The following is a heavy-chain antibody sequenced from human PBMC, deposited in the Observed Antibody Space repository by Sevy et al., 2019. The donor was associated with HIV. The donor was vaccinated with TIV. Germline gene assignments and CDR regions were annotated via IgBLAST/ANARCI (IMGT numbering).Heavy chain of an antibody. J-gene: IGHJ4*02. D-gene: IGHD3-9*01. CDR3: AKVAPAYDFLTGYRHYLQD. Sequence: SETLSLTCTVSGGSIRSSGDYWSWIRQHPGKGLEWIAYSYHSGSTYSNPSLKSRLTISVDTSKNQFSLRLTSGPAADTTVYYSAKVAPAYDFLTGYRHYLQDWGQGTLVTVSS. CDR1: GGSIRSSGDY. CDR2: SYHSGST. V-gene: IGHV4-31*03.